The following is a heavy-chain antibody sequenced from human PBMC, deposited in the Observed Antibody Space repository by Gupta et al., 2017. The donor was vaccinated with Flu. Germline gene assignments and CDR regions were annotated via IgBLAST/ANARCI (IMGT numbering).Heavy chain of an antibody. CDR1: GFTFSSYA. CDR3: AKSGAAALDY. D-gene: IGHD6-13*01. J-gene: IGHJ4*02. CDR2: ISGSGGST. V-gene: IGHV3-23*01. Sequence: EVQLLESGGGLVQPGGSLRLSCAASGFTFSSYAMSWVRQAPGKGLEWVSAISGSGGSTYDADSVKGRFTISRDNSKNTLYLQMNSLRAEDTAVYDGAKSGAAALDYWGQGTLVTVSS.